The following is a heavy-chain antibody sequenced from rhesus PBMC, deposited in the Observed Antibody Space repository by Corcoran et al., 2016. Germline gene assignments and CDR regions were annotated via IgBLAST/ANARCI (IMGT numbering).Heavy chain of an antibody. V-gene: IGHV4-160*01. D-gene: IGHD6-25*01. CDR3: ARNFYSGSWKNNYFDY. CDR1: GGSISSNY. Sequence: QVQLQESGPGLVKPSETLSLTCAVSGGSISSNYWSWIRQPPGQGLVWIGRIYGSGGSTDYNPSLKSRVTISPDASKNQFSLKLSSVTAADTAVYYCARNFYSGSWKNNYFDYWGQGVLVTVSS. J-gene: IGHJ4*01. CDR2: IYGSGGST.